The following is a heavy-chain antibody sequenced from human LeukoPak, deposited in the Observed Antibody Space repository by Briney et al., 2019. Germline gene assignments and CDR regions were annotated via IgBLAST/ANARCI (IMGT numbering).Heavy chain of an antibody. CDR3: AKDSGYCSSWLNWFDP. D-gene: IGHD2-15*01. CDR2: IRYDGSNK. Sequence: GGSLRLSCAASGFTFSSYAMSWVRQAPGKGLEWVAFIRYDGSNKYYADSVKGRFTISRDNSKNTRYLQMNSLRAEDTAVYYCAKDSGYCSSWLNWFDPWGQGTLVTVSS. J-gene: IGHJ5*02. V-gene: IGHV3-30*02. CDR1: GFTFSSYA.